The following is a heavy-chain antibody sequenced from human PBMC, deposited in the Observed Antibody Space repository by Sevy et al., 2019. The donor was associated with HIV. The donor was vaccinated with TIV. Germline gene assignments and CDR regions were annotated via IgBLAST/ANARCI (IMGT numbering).Heavy chain of an antibody. D-gene: IGHD2-15*01. CDR2: ISPSGSPI. J-gene: IGHJ6*02. Sequence: GGSLRLSCAASGFTFTNYVMNWVRQAPGKGLEWVSYISPSGSPIYYADSVKGRFTISRDNAKNSLYLQMNSLRADDTGLYYCARDLDASTLTMDVWGQGTTVTVSS. V-gene: IGHV3-48*03. CDR3: ARDLDASTLTMDV. CDR1: GFTFTNYV.